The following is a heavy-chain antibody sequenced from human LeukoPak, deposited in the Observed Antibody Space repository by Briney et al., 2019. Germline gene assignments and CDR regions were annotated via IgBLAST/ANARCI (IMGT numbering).Heavy chain of an antibody. J-gene: IGHJ4*02. V-gene: IGHV1-18*04. CDR1: GYTFTRYG. CDR3: ARGAALLYFFDY. CDR2: ISAYNGNT. D-gene: IGHD2-21*01. Sequence: GASVTVSFKASGYTFTRYGISWVRQAPGQGLEWMGWISAYNGNTNYAQKLQGRVTMTTDTSTSTAYMELRSLRSDDTAVYYCARGAALLYFFDYWGQRTLVTVSS.